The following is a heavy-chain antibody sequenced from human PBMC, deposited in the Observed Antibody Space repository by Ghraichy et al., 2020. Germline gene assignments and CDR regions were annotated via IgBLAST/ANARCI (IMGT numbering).Heavy chain of an antibody. CDR2: INHSGST. Sequence: SETLSLTCALYGGSFSGYYWRWIRQPPGEGLEWIGEINHSGSTNYNPYLKSRVTISVDTSKNQFSLKLSSVTAADTAVYYCARGPRVLRFLEWLPSYYYGMDVWGKETTVIVPP. CDR3: ARGPRVLRFLEWLPSYYYGMDV. J-gene: IGHJ6*04. V-gene: IGHV4-34*01. CDR1: GGSFSGYY. D-gene: IGHD3-3*01.